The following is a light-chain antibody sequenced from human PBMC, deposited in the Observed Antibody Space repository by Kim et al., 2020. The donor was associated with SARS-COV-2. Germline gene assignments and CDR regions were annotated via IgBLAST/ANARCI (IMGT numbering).Light chain of an antibody. V-gene: IGKV3-11*01. CDR2: DTS. CDR3: QQSSSWPI. J-gene: IGKJ4*01. Sequence: IVLTQSPATLSLSPGERATLSCRASQTVSSHFAWYQQKPGQAPRLLIYDTSDRATGIPARFSGSGSGTDFTLTISSLEPEDFAVYYCQQSSSWPIFGGGTKVDIK. CDR1: QTVSSH.